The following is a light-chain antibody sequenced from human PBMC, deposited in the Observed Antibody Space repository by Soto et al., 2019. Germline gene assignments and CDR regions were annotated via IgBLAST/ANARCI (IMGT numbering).Light chain of an antibody. Sequence: EIVMTHSPATLSVSPGERATLSCRASQSVSSNLAWYQQKPGQAPRLLIYGASTRATGIPARFSGSGSGTEFTLTISSLQSEDFEVYYCQQYNNWPPWTFGQGTKVDI. V-gene: IGKV3-15*01. CDR3: QQYNNWPPWT. CDR2: GAS. CDR1: QSVSSN. J-gene: IGKJ1*01.